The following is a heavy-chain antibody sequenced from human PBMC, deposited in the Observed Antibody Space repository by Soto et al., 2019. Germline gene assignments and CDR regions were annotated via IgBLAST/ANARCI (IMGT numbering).Heavy chain of an antibody. CDR3: ATDSFRSGIAVAGNY. V-gene: IGHV3-48*01. Sequence: GGSLRLSCETSGFTFSSYSMNWVRQAPGKGLEWVSYISYARNIIHYTDSVEGRFTISRDNAKNSLYLQMNSLRAEDTAIYYCATDSFRSGIAVAGNYWGQGTLVTVSS. CDR2: ISYARNII. CDR1: GFTFSSYS. J-gene: IGHJ4*02. D-gene: IGHD6-19*01.